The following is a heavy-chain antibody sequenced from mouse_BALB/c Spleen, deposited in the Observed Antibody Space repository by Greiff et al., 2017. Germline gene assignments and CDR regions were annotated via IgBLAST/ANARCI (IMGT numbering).Heavy chain of an antibody. CDR3: ARTWEGYFDY. CDR2: INPSSGYT. Sequence: LEESGAELARPGASVKMSCKASGYTFTSYTMHWVKQRPGQGLEWIGYINPSSGYTNYNQKFKDKATLTADKSSSTAYMQLSSLTSEDSAVYYCARTWEGYFDYWGQGTTLTVSS. D-gene: IGHD4-1*01. J-gene: IGHJ2*01. V-gene: IGHV1-4*01. CDR1: GYTFTSYT.